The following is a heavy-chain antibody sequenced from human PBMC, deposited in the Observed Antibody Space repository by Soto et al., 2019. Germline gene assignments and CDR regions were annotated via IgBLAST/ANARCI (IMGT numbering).Heavy chain of an antibody. CDR1: GFSLSTTGVG. J-gene: IGHJ6*02. D-gene: IGHD2-21*01. Sequence: SGPTLVNPTQTLTLTCTFSGFSLSTTGVGVGWIRQPPGKALEWLALIYWDDDKRYNPSLKSRLTITKDTSKNQVVLTMTNMDPVDTATYYCVQSRCGGDCLQSYSSHSYYGLDAWGQGTTVTVSS. V-gene: IGHV2-5*02. CDR3: VQSRCGGDCLQSYSSHSYYGLDA. CDR2: IYWDDDK.